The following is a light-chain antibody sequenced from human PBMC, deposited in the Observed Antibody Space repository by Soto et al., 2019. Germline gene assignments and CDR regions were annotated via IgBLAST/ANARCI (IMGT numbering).Light chain of an antibody. CDR2: AAK. V-gene: IGKV1-39*01. J-gene: IGKJ4*02. Sequence: DIQMTQSPSSLSASVGDRVTITCRASQSIHTYLNWYQHKPGKAPNVLIYAAKNLKGGVPTRFSGSGTGIDFILTIRDLQPEDFATYFCQQRYRPPLTFGGGTRVEI. CDR1: QSIHTY. CDR3: QQRYRPPLT.